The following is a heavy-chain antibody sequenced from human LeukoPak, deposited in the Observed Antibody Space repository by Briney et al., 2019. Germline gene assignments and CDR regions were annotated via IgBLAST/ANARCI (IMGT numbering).Heavy chain of an antibody. CDR1: GFTFSSYA. D-gene: IGHD6-13*01. CDR2: ISSNGGNT. Sequence: GGSLRLSCSASGFTFSSYAMHWVRQAPGKGLEYVSSISSNGGNTYYADPVKGRFTISRDNSKNTLYLQMSSLRAEDTAVYYCARPRASSPGNWFDSWGQGTLVTVSS. J-gene: IGHJ5*01. CDR3: ARPRASSPGNWFDS. V-gene: IGHV3-64D*06.